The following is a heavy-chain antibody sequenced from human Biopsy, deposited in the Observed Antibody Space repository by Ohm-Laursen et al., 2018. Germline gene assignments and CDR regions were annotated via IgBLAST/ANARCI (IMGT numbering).Heavy chain of an antibody. CDR1: GDAFLGYY. CDR2: IYPNSGDP. J-gene: IGHJ4*02. V-gene: IGHV1-2*02. Sequence: ASVKVSCKASGDAFLGYYLHWVRQAPGQGLEWMGSIYPNSGDPDFAQKFQGRVSMTRDTSVSTAYLELSSLRSDDTAIYYCARDLLEWSLPSWGQGTLVTVSS. D-gene: IGHD3-3*01. CDR3: ARDLLEWSLPS.